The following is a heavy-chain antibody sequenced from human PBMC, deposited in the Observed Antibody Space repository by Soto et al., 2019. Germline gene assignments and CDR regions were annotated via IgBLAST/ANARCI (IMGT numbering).Heavy chain of an antibody. J-gene: IGHJ5*02. Sequence: QVQLVQSGAEVKKPGSSVKVSCKASGGTFSSYAISWVRQAPGQGLEWMRGIIPIFGTANYAQKFQGRVTITADESTSTAYMELSSLRSEDTAVYYCARRSYSSSSGGNWFDPWGQGTLVTVSS. CDR3: ARRSYSSSSGGNWFDP. D-gene: IGHD6-6*01. CDR2: IIPIFGTA. V-gene: IGHV1-69*01. CDR1: GGTFSSYA.